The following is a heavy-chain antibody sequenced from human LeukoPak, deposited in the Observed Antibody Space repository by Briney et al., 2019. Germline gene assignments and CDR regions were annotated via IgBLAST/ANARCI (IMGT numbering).Heavy chain of an antibody. D-gene: IGHD1-26*01. CDR3: ATYYRGGHFDY. CDR2: IYSGGSA. CDR1: GFTVSSKY. V-gene: IGHV3-53*01. Sequence: GGSLRLSCAASGFTVSSKYMSWVRQAPGKGLEWVSVIYSGGSAYYADSVKGRFTISRDNSKNTLYLQMNSLRDEDTAVYYCATYYRGGHFDYWGQGTLVTVSS. J-gene: IGHJ4*02.